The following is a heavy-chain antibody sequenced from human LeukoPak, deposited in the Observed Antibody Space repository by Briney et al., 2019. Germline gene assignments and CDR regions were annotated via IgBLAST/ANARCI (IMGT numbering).Heavy chain of an antibody. D-gene: IGHD3-10*01. Sequence: ASVKVSCKASGGTFSSYAISWVRQAPGQGLEWMGGIIPIFGTANYAQKFQGRVTITADESTSTAYMKLSSLRSEDTAVYYCASGTFGEYRSYWYFDLWGRGTLVTVSS. V-gene: IGHV1-69*13. CDR1: GGTFSSYA. CDR3: ASGTFGEYRSYWYFDL. J-gene: IGHJ2*01. CDR2: IIPIFGTA.